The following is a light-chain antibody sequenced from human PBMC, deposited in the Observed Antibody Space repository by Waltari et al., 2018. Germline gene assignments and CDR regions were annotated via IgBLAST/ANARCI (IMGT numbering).Light chain of an antibody. CDR3: QQVNTHPLT. CDR2: AAS. Sequence: DVQLTQSPSFLSASLCDRVTISCQSSQGVGSYLAWYQQKPREAHKLLIHAASNLQSGVPSRFSGSSAGTEFTFTVSSLQTEDCGTYYCQQVNTHPLTFGGGTKVEI. V-gene: IGKV1-9*01. CDR1: QGVGSY. J-gene: IGKJ4*01.